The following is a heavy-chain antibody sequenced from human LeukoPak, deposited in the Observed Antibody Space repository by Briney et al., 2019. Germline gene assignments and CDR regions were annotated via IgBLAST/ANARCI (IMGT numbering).Heavy chain of an antibody. Sequence: PGGSLRLSCAASGFTFSNYWMHWVRQAPGKGLVWVSRINSDGINTSYADSVKGRFTISRDNAKNSLYLQMNSLRAEDTALYYCAWDTAMGHGAFDIWGQGTMVTVSS. D-gene: IGHD5-18*01. CDR1: GFTFSNYW. CDR2: INSDGINT. J-gene: IGHJ3*02. V-gene: IGHV3-74*01. CDR3: AWDTAMGHGAFDI.